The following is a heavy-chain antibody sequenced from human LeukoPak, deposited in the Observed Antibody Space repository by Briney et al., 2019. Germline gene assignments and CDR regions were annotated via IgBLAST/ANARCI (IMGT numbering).Heavy chain of an antibody. V-gene: IGHV3-9*01. CDR2: ISWNSGGI. D-gene: IGHD6-13*01. Sequence: GGSLRLSCAASGFTFDDYAMHWVRQAPGKGLEWVSGISWNSGGIGYADSVKGRFTISRDNAKNSLYLQMNSLRAEDTALYYCAKDSAAASLYYFDYWGQGTLVTVSS. J-gene: IGHJ4*02. CDR1: GFTFDDYA. CDR3: AKDSAAASLYYFDY.